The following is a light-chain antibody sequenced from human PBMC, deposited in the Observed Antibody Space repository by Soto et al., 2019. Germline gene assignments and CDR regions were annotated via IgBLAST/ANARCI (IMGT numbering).Light chain of an antibody. J-gene: IGKJ1*01. CDR1: QSVSSSY. CDR3: QQYDSSPLT. CDR2: GAS. Sequence: EIVLTQSPGTLSLSPGERATLSCRASQSVSSSYLAWYQQKPGQAPRLLIYGASSRATGIPDRFSGSWSGTDFTLTISRLEPEDFAVYYCQQYDSSPLTFDQGTKVEIK. V-gene: IGKV3-20*01.